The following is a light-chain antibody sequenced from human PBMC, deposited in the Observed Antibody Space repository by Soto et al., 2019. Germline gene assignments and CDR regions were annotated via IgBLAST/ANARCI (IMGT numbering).Light chain of an antibody. Sequence: DIQMTQSPSSVSASVGDRVTITCRASQGISSRLALYQQKPGKAPKLLIYAASSLQSGVPSRFSGSGSGTDFTLTISSLQPEDFATYYCQQANSFPWTFGQGTKVDIK. CDR2: AAS. V-gene: IGKV1-12*01. J-gene: IGKJ1*01. CDR1: QGISSR. CDR3: QQANSFPWT.